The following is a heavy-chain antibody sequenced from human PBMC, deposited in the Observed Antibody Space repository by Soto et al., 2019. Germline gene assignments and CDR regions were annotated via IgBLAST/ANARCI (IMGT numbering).Heavy chain of an antibody. J-gene: IGHJ4*02. Sequence: QVQLVQSGAEVKKPGSSVKVSCKTSGDTFSSYAISWVRQAPGQGLEWVGGIIPLFRTTDYAQKFQGRVTITADESKNTAYMELSSLRSEDTAVYYCARNLLAVAYRSGDWGQGPLVTVSS. CDR2: IIPLFRTT. CDR1: GDTFSSYA. V-gene: IGHV1-69*01. D-gene: IGHD6-19*01. CDR3: ARNLLAVAYRSGD.